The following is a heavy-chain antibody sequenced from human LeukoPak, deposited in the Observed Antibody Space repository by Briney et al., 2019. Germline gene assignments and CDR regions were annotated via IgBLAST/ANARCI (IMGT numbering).Heavy chain of an antibody. CDR2: INPSNGGT. CDR1: GYTFSDYY. J-gene: IGHJ4*02. CDR3: ASKPNGGQQGFDY. D-gene: IGHD2-8*01. Sequence: GASVKVSCKTSGYTFSDYYIHWVRQAPGQGLEWMGWINPSNGGTKYAQKFQGRVTMTREASISTAYMEVSRLTSDDTAVYYCASKPNGGQQGFDYWGQGTLVTVS. V-gene: IGHV1-2*02.